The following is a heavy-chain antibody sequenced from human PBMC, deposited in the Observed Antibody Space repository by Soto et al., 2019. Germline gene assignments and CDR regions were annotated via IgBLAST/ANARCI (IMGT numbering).Heavy chain of an antibody. V-gene: IGHV1-2*04. CDR3: ARDRSYGDYYYYGMDV. CDR2: INPNSGGT. CDR1: GYTFTGYY. J-gene: IGHJ6*02. Sequence: ASVKVSCKASGYTFTGYYIHCVVQSALQWLDGMGCINPNSGGTNYAQKFQGWVTMTRDTSISTAYMELSRLRSDDTAVYYCARDRSYGDYYYYGMDVWGQGTTVTVSS. D-gene: IGHD4-17*01.